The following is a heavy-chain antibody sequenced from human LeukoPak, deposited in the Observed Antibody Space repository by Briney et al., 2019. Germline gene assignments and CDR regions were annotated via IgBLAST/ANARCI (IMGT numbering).Heavy chain of an antibody. V-gene: IGHV3-23*01. Sequence: GGSLRLSCAASGFTFSSYAMSWVRQAPGKGLEWVSTISGSGGSTYYADSVKGRFTISRGNSKNTLYLQMNSLRAEDTAVYYCAKRQAYGPDYCTYAVCSPFDYWGQGTLVTVSS. D-gene: IGHD2-8*01. CDR1: GFTFSSYA. J-gene: IGHJ4*02. CDR2: ISGSGGST. CDR3: AKRQAYGPDYCTYAVCSPFDY.